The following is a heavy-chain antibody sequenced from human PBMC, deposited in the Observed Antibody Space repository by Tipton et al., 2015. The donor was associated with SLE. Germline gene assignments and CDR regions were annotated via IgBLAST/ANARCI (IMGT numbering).Heavy chain of an antibody. CDR2: MYPGDFDT. Sequence: QLVQSGAVVKKPGESLKISCKGSGYSFTNYWIGWVRQLPEKGLEWMGVMYPGDFDTRYSPSFQGQVTISVDKSISTAYLQWSSLEASDTAIYYCARQAVWNPLFDYWGQGTLVTVSS. V-gene: IGHV5-51*01. J-gene: IGHJ4*02. CDR1: GYSFTNYW. CDR3: ARQAVWNPLFDY. D-gene: IGHD1-1*01.